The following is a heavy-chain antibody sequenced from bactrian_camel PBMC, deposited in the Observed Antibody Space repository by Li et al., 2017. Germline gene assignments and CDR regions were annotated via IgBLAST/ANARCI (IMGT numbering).Heavy chain of an antibody. D-gene: IGHD4*01. CDR1: GADYISTC. CDR3: AADRDPQYGDYEREYNY. V-gene: IGHV3S53*01. CDR2: IRTDGDT. J-gene: IGHJ4*01. Sequence: QVQLVESGGGSVQAGGSLRLSCRTSGADYISTCMGWFRQAPGKERERVATIRTDGDTTYAESVKGRFTISKDNAKNTLDLQMNSLKPEDTAVYYCAADRDPQYGDYEREYNYWARGPRSPSP.